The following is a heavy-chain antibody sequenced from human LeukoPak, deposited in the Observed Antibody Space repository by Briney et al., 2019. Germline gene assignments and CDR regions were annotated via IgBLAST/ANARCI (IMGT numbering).Heavy chain of an antibody. CDR3: ARVAAAGPYGGTYYVDY. D-gene: IGHD6-13*01. Sequence: ASVKVTCKASGYTFTGYYMHWVRQAPGQGREWMGWINPNSGGTNYAQKFQGRVTMNRDTSISTAYMELSRLRSDDTAVYYCARVAAAGPYGGTYYVDYWGQGTLVTVSS. CDR2: INPNSGGT. CDR1: GYTFTGYY. V-gene: IGHV1-2*02. J-gene: IGHJ4*02.